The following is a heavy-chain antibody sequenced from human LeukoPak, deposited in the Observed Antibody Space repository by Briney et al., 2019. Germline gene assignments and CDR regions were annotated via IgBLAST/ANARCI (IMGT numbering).Heavy chain of an antibody. D-gene: IGHD6-19*01. CDR1: GGSISSSSYY. J-gene: IGHJ4*02. CDR2: IFYTGTT. V-gene: IGHV4-39*01. Sequence: SETLSLTCTVSGGSISSSSYYWGWIRQPPGKGLEWIGTIFYTGTTYYNPSLKSRVTISVDTSKNQFSLKLSSVTAADTAVYYCARAVSGRFDYWGQGTLVTVSS. CDR3: ARAVSGRFDY.